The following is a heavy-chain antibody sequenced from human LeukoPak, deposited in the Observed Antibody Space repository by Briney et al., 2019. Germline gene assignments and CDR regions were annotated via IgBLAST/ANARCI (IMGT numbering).Heavy chain of an antibody. CDR1: GGSFSSGDYY. CDR2: IYYSGST. J-gene: IGHJ4*02. D-gene: IGHD2-2*01. CDR3: ARYYCGSTSCPGIDY. V-gene: IGHV4-30-4*01. Sequence: SKTQSLTCSVYGGSFSSGDYYWSWIRQPPGKGLEWIGYIYYSGSTYYNPSLKSRVTISVDTSKNQFSLRLTPVTPADTALYYCARYYCGSTSCPGIDYWGQGTLVTVSS.